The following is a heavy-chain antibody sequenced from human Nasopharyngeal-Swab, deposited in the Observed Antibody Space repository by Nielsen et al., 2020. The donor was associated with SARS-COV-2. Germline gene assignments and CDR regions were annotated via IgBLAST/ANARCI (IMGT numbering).Heavy chain of an antibody. V-gene: IGHV3-11*05. Sequence: GGSLRLSCAASGFTFSDYYMSWIRQAPGKGLEWVSYISSSSSYTNYADSVKGRFTISRDNAKNSLYLQMNSLRAEDTAVYYCAKVASSSWYNYFDYWGQGTLVTVSS. D-gene: IGHD6-13*01. J-gene: IGHJ4*02. CDR1: GFTFSDYY. CDR2: ISSSSSYT. CDR3: AKVASSSWYNYFDY.